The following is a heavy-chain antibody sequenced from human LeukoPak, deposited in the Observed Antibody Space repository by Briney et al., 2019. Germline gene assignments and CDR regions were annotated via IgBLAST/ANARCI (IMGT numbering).Heavy chain of an antibody. V-gene: IGHV3-30-3*01. CDR1: GFTFSSYA. CDR3: ASNIAARRNY. Sequence: GGSLRLSCAASGFTFSSYAMHWVRQAPGKGLERVAVISYDGSNKYYTDSVKGRFTISRDNSKNTLYLQMNSLRAEDTAVYYCASNIAARRNYWGQGTLVTVSS. J-gene: IGHJ4*02. D-gene: IGHD6-6*01. CDR2: ISYDGSNK.